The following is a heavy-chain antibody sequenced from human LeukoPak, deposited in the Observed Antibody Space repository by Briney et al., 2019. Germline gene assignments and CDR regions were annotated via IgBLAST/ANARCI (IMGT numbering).Heavy chain of an antibody. J-gene: IGHJ3*02. CDR1: GVIFSNYP. Sequence: GGSLRLSCAASGVIFSNYPMHWVRQAPGKGLEWVAVASHIGNNKYYPNAVRGRFTISRDNSKDTLFLQMDSLRTEVTAVYYCAREIPNAFDIWGQGTMVTVSS. CDR3: AREIPNAFDI. CDR2: ASHIGNNK. V-gene: IGHV3-30-3*01.